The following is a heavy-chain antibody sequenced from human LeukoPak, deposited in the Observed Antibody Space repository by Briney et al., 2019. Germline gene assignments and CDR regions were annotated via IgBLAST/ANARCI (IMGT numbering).Heavy chain of an antibody. CDR2: ISRSGGST. Sequence: GGSLRLSCAASGFTFSSYAMSWVRQAPGKGLEWVSAISRSGGSTYYADSVKGRFTISRDNSKNTLYLQMNSLRAEDTAVYYCAKDPRQQQLVPYWGQGTLVTVS. D-gene: IGHD6-13*01. V-gene: IGHV3-23*01. CDR1: GFTFSSYA. J-gene: IGHJ4*02. CDR3: AKDPRQQQLVPY.